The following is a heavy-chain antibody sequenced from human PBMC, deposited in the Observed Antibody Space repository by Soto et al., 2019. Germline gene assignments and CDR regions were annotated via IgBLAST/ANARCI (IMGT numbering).Heavy chain of an antibody. J-gene: IGHJ6*02. CDR1: GFTFSNYV. Sequence: PGGSLRLSCAASGFTFSNYVMSWVRQAPGKGLEWVSLIGESGTPTYYADSVKGRFTISRDNSGNTLFLEMYSLRAEDTAVYYCARYIPGVSYYGMDVWGQGTTVTVSS. CDR2: IGESGTPT. D-gene: IGHD2-2*01. V-gene: IGHV3-23*01. CDR3: ARYIPGVSYYGMDV.